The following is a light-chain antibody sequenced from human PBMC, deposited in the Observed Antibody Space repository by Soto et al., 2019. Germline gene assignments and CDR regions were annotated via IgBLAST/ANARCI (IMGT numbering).Light chain of an antibody. Sequence: EIVLTQSPATLSSFPGDRVTLSCRASQAVNTRLAWYQHKPGQAPRLLIYLASNRAAGVPARFSGSGSGTDFTLTISDVEPEDFAVYYCQQRYNWPLTFGGGTKVDIK. CDR1: QAVNTR. V-gene: IGKV3-11*01. CDR3: QQRYNWPLT. CDR2: LAS. J-gene: IGKJ4*01.